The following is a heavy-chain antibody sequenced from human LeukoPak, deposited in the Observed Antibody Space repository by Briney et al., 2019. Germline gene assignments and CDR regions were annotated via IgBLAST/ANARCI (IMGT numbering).Heavy chain of an antibody. Sequence: SETLSLTCTVSGGSISSYYWSWIRQPPGKGLEWIGYIYYSGSTNYNPSLKRRVTISVDTSKNQISLKLSSVTAADTAVYYCARVRVGYSYGTNWFDPWGQGTLVTVSS. CDR2: IYYSGST. J-gene: IGHJ5*02. CDR3: ARVRVGYSYGTNWFDP. D-gene: IGHD5-18*01. V-gene: IGHV4-59*01. CDR1: GGSISSYY.